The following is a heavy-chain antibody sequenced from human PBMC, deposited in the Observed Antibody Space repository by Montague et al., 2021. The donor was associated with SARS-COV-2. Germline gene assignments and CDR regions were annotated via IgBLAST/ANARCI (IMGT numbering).Heavy chain of an antibody. D-gene: IGHD3-10*01. J-gene: IGHJ6*03. CDR1: GTSFGGYY. V-gene: IGHV4-34*01. CDR2: INHGGST. Sequence: SETLSLTCAVHGTSFGGYYWNWIRQHPGKGLEWIGEINHGGSTKYSPSLKSRLTISADTSKNQFSLKLTSVAAADTAVYYCARLRDGVVPSPILGVGPYYSYDYMDVWGRGTTVTVSS. CDR3: ARLRDGVVPSPILGVGPYYSYDYMDV.